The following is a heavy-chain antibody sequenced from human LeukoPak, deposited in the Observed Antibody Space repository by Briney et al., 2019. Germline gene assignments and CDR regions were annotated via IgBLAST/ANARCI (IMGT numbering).Heavy chain of an antibody. D-gene: IGHD3-3*01. Sequence: SETLSLTCAVYGWSVSGYYLSWIRQPPGKGLEWICEISHRGRTHYNPSLKRRVTMSVDTSKNQFALEVDSVTAADTAVYYCARIPLYFLEPFDYWGQGILVTVSS. CDR3: ARIPLYFLEPFDY. CDR2: ISHRGRT. J-gene: IGHJ4*02. CDR1: GWSVSGYY. V-gene: IGHV4-34*01.